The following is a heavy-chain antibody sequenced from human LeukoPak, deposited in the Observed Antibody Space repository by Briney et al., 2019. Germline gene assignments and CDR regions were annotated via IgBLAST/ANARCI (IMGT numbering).Heavy chain of an antibody. CDR2: IYYSGST. CDR3: ARPNSNSGGFDWPDDAFDI. CDR1: GGSISSSSYY. D-gene: IGHD3-9*01. J-gene: IGHJ3*02. Sequence: SETLSLTCTVSGGSISSSSYYWGWIRQPPGKGLEWIGSIYYSGSTYYNPSLKSRVTISVDTSKNQFSLKLSSVTAADTAVYYCARPNSNSGGFDWPDDAFDIWGQGTMVTVSS. V-gene: IGHV4-39*01.